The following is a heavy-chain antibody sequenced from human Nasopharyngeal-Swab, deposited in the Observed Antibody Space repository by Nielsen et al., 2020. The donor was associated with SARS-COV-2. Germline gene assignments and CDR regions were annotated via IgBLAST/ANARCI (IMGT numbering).Heavy chain of an antibody. Sequence: ASVKVSCKASGYTFTGYYMHWVRQAPGQGLEWMGRINPNSGGTNYAQKFQGRVTMTRDTSISTAYMELSRLRSDDTAVYYCARDNYEPGLIYYYYYMDVWGKGTTVTVSS. V-gene: IGHV1-2*06. CDR2: INPNSGGT. D-gene: IGHD3-22*01. J-gene: IGHJ6*03. CDR3: ARDNYEPGLIYYYYYMDV. CDR1: GYTFTGYY.